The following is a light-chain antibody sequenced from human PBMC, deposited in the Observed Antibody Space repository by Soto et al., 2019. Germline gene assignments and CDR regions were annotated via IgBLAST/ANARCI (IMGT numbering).Light chain of an antibody. V-gene: IGKV3-20*01. Sequence: EFVLTQSPGTLSLSPGERATLSCRASQSVSRTFLAWYQQKPGQPPRLLIYGASTRGTGIPDRFSGSGSWTDFTLTISSLEAEDLAVYYCQHYGSSPPLTFGGGTKVEIK. CDR1: QSVSRTF. J-gene: IGKJ4*01. CDR3: QHYGSSPPLT. CDR2: GAS.